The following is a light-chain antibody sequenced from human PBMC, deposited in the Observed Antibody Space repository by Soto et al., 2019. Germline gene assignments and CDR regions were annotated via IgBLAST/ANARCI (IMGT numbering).Light chain of an antibody. CDR2: GAS. CDR3: QQYGSSIQT. CDR1: QSVGSNY. Sequence: EIVLTQFPGTLSLSPGERATLSCRASQSVGSNYLAWYQQRPGQPPNLLIFGASHRAPDIPDRFSGSRSGTDFTLTISRLEPEDFAVYYCQQYGSSIQTFGQGTKVDIK. J-gene: IGKJ1*01. V-gene: IGKV3-20*01.